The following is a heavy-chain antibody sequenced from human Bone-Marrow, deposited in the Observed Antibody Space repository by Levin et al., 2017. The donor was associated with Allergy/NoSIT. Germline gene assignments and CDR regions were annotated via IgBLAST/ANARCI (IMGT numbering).Heavy chain of an antibody. CDR2: INGDGSSA. Sequence: PGESLKISCAASGFTFGAYWMHWVRQAPGEGLVWVSRINGDGSSADYADSVKGRFAISRDNARNTVYLQIHSLRDEDTAVYYCARAKHSFGHTADSWGQGALVTVSS. D-gene: IGHD2-15*01. J-gene: IGHJ5*01. CDR3: ARAKHSFGHTADS. V-gene: IGHV3-74*01. CDR1: GFTFGAYW.